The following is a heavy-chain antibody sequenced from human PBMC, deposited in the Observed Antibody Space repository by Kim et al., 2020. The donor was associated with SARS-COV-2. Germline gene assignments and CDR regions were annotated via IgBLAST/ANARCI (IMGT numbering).Heavy chain of an antibody. CDR3: ARKPSGLNYFDS. D-gene: IGHD3-10*01. CDR2: ISAGSENT. V-gene: IGHV3-23*01. CDR1: GFTFSTYA. Sequence: GGSLRLSCAASGFTFSTYAMAWVRQVPGKGLECVSVISAGSENTYYVDSVRGRFSISRDNSKSTLFLQMNSLNVQDTALYYCARKPSGLNYFDSWGQGT. J-gene: IGHJ4*02.